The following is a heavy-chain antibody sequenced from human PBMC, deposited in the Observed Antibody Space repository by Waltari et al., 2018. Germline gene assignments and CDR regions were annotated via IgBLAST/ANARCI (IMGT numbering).Heavy chain of an antibody. Sequence: QVQLQESGPGLVKSSQTLSLTCTVSGGSIRSSGYYWTWIRQHPKKGLEWIGLIYNSGSASYNPSLKSRVTISGDTSKNQFSLKLNSVTADDTAMYYCARQNVGPGSAHLDHWGQGTLVTVSS. V-gene: IGHV4-31*03. D-gene: IGHD3-10*01. J-gene: IGHJ4*02. CDR1: GGSIRSSGYY. CDR2: IYNSGSA. CDR3: ARQNVGPGSAHLDH.